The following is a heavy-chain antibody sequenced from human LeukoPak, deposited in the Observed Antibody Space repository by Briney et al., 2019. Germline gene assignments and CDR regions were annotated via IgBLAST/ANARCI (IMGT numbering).Heavy chain of an antibody. D-gene: IGHD6-19*01. CDR3: ARVRSRGWYSPDDYFDY. CDR1: GGSISSYY. J-gene: IGHJ4*02. CDR2: IYTSGST. Sequence: PSETLSLTCTVSGGSISSYYWSWIRQPAGKGLEWIGRIYTSGSTNYNPSLKSRVTMSVDTSKNQFSLKLSSVTAADTAVYYCARVRSRGWYSPDDYFDYWGQGTLVTVSS. V-gene: IGHV4-4*07.